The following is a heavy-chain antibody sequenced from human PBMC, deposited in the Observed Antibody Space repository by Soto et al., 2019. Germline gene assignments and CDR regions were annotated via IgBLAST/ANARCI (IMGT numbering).Heavy chain of an antibody. V-gene: IGHV3-33*01. CDR2: IWYDGSNK. CDR3: GGDHQGRGEGNYGMDV. J-gene: IGHJ6*02. Sequence: QVQLVESGGGVVQPGRSLRLSCAASGFTFSSYGMHWVRQAPGKGLEWVAVIWYDGSNKYYADSVKGRFTISRDNSKNTRYLEMNRLRAEETAGYYCGGDHQGRGEGNYGMDVWGQGTTVTVSS. D-gene: IGHD2-2*01. CDR1: GFTFSSYG.